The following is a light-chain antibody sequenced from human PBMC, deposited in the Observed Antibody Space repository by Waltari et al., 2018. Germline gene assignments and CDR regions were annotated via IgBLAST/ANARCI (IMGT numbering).Light chain of an antibody. Sequence: TCRASKDSRKNLSWCQERSGKAPKLLTVDASNLEEGVPPRFSGTGSGTDFSLTISSLQPEDSATYYCQHYNNLPYTFSRGTKLQIK. CDR1: KDSRKN. CDR3: QHYNNLPYT. J-gene: IGKJ2*01. CDR2: DAS. V-gene: IGKV1-33*01.